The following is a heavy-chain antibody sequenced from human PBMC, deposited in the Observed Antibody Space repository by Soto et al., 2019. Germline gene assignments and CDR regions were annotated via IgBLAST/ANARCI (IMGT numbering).Heavy chain of an antibody. Sequence: PGGSLRLSCAASGFTFSNAWMNWVRQAPGKGLEWVGRIKSKTDGGTTDYAAPVKGRFTISRDDSKNTLYLQMNSLKTEDTAVYYCLKAVFDGYNSDYWGQGTLVTVSS. CDR3: LKAVFDGYNSDY. J-gene: IGHJ4*02. CDR2: IKSKTDGGTT. D-gene: IGHD5-12*01. CDR1: GFTFSNAW. V-gene: IGHV3-15*07.